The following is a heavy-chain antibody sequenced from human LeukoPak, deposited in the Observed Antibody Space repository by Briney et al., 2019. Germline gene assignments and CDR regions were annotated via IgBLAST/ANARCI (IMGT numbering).Heavy chain of an antibody. D-gene: IGHD4-11*01. J-gene: IGHJ5*02. CDR2: ISAYNGNT. Sequence: ASVKVSCKASGYTFTSYGISWVRQAPGQGLEWMGWISAYNGNTNYAQKLQGRVTMTTDTSTSTAYMELRSLRSDDTAVYYCARDGDYSFIAAKEANTNWFDPWGQGTLVTVSS. V-gene: IGHV1-18*01. CDR3: ARDGDYSFIAAKEANTNWFDP. CDR1: GYTFTSYG.